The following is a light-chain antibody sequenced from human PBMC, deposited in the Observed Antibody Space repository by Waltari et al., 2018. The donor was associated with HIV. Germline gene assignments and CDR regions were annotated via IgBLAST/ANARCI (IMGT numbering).Light chain of an antibody. CDR3: QKYNSAPPA. CDR2: AAS. Sequence: DIQMTQSPSSLSASVGDRVTITCRASQGINKYLAWYQQKPGKVPKLLIYAASTLQSGVPSRFSGSGSGTDFTLTISSLQPEDVATYYCQKYNSAPPAFGQGTKVEIK. J-gene: IGKJ1*01. CDR1: QGINKY. V-gene: IGKV1-27*01.